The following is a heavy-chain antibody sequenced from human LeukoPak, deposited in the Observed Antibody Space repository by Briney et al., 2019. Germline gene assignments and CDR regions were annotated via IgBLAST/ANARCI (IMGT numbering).Heavy chain of an antibody. V-gene: IGHV3-23*01. CDR2: ISGGGGAA. CDR3: AKYDTPGAYSYYAMDV. D-gene: IGHD7-27*01. CDR1: GFTFNSYA. Sequence: GGSLRLSCAASGFTFNSYAIIWFRQAPGKGLEGVPAISGGGGAAFYADSVKGRFTISRDNSETMLSLQMNSLRADDTAVYYCAKYDTPGAYSYYAMDVWGQGTTVTVSS. J-gene: IGHJ6*02.